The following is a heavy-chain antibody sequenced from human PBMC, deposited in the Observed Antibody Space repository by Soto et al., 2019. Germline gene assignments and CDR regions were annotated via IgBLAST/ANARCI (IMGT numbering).Heavy chain of an antibody. D-gene: IGHD3-10*01. CDR1: GFTFSSYG. CDR2: ISYDGSNK. V-gene: IGHV3-30*03. J-gene: IGHJ5*02. CDR3: ARDPSMVRGPKFDP. Sequence: GGSLRLSCAASGFTFSSYGMHWVRQAPGKGLEWVAVISYDGSNKYYADSVKGRFTISRDNSKNTLYLQMNSLRAEDTAVYYCARDPSMVRGPKFDPWGQGTLVTVSS.